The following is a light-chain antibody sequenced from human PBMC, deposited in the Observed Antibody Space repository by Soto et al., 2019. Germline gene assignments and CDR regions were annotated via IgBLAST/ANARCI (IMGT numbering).Light chain of an antibody. J-gene: IGKJ1*01. CDR3: QHYNSDPWT. CDR1: QTIRRW. CDR2: DAS. Sequence: DIEMTQSPSTLSASVGDIVTITCRASQTIRRWLAWYQQRPGKPPKVLIYDASTLESGVPARFSGSGSETEFTLTISSLQPEDSATYYCQHYNSDPWTFGQGTKVEIK. V-gene: IGKV1-5*01.